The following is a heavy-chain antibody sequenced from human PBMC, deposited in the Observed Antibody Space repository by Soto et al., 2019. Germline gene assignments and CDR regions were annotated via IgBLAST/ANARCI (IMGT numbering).Heavy chain of an antibody. V-gene: IGHV1-69*13. CDR3: ARARIAVAGYYYYGMDV. J-gene: IGHJ6*02. CDR1: GGTFSSYA. Sequence: SVKVSCKASGGTFSSYAISWVRQAPGQGLEWMGGIIPIFGTANYAQRFQGRVTITADESTSTAYMELSSLRSEDTAVYYCARARIAVAGYYYYGMDVWGQGTTVTVSS. CDR2: IIPIFGTA. D-gene: IGHD6-19*01.